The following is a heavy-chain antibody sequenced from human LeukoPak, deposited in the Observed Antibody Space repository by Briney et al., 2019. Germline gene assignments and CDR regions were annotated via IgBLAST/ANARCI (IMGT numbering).Heavy chain of an antibody. V-gene: IGHV3-30*02. CDR3: AKDQLITFGGVSVSY. D-gene: IGHD3-16*02. CDR1: GFTFSSYG. CDR2: IRYDGSNK. J-gene: IGHJ4*02. Sequence: GGSLRLSCAASGFTFSSYGMHWVRQAPGKGLEWVAFIRYDGSNKYYADSVKGRFTISRDNSKNTLYLQMNSLRAEDTAVYYCAKDQLITFGGVSVSYWGQGTLVTVSS.